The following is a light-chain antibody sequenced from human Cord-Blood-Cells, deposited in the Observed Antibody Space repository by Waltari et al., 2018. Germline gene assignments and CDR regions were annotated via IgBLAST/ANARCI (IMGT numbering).Light chain of an antibody. CDR1: QSVSSSY. CDR3: QQYGSSSYT. CDR2: GAS. J-gene: IGKJ2*01. V-gene: IGKV3-20*01. Sequence: ELVLTQSPGTLSLSPGERATLSCRASQSVSSSYLAWYQQKPGQDPRLLIYGASSRATGIPDRFSGSGSGTDFTLTISRLEPEDFAVYYCQQYGSSSYTFGQGTKLEIK.